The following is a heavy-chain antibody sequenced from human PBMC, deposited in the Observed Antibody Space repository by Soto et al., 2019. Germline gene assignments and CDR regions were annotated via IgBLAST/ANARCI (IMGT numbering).Heavy chain of an antibody. CDR3: AKAPTYDYYYYMDV. CDR1: GFSFNIYA. Sequence: EVHLLESGGGLVQPGGSLRLSCAASGFSFNIYAMKWVRQAPGKGLECVSAIRAGGGNTYYADSVKGRFTISRDNAKTTLYLQMNSLRADDTGVYYCAKAPTYDYYYYMDVWGKGTTVTVSS. CDR2: IRAGGGNT. V-gene: IGHV3-23*01. J-gene: IGHJ6*03.